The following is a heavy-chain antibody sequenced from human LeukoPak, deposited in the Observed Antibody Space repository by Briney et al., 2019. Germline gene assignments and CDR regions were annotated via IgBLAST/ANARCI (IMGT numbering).Heavy chain of an antibody. D-gene: IGHD6-19*01. CDR2: IFTGGTT. V-gene: IGHV3-66*01. Sequence: GRSLRLSCAASGFTFSSYAMHWVRQAPGKGLEWVSVIFTGGTTYYADSVKGRFTISRDNSKNTLYLQMNSLRAEDTAVYYCAREPVPGTGYWGQGTLVAVSS. CDR3: AREPVPGTGY. J-gene: IGHJ4*02. CDR1: GFTFSSYA.